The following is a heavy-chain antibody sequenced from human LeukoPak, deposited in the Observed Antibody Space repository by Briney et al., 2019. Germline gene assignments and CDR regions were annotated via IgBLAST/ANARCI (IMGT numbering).Heavy chain of an antibody. V-gene: IGHV3-11*01. CDR3: ARGAGRSGSDY. CDR2: ISGSGSDI. CDR1: GFSFSDHY. D-gene: IGHD6-19*01. Sequence: PGGALRLSCAASGFSFSDHYMTWVRQAPGKGLEWLSYISGSGSDIDYAGSVKGRFTISRDNAKNSLYLQMSILRAEDTAVYYCARGAGRSGSDYWGQGTLVTVSS. J-gene: IGHJ4*02.